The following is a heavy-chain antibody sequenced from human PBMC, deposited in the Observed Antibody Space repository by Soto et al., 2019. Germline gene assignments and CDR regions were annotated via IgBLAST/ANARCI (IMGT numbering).Heavy chain of an antibody. CDR1: GFTFSSYW. Sequence: PGGSLRLSCAASGFTFSSYWMSWVRQAPGKGLEWVANIKQDGSEKYYVDSVKGRFTISRDNAKNSLYLQMNSLRAEDTAVYYCARDREYPLLFHYYYYMDVWGKGTTVTVSS. CDR2: IKQDGSEK. CDR3: ARDREYPLLFHYYYYMDV. V-gene: IGHV3-7*01. D-gene: IGHD2-2*01. J-gene: IGHJ6*03.